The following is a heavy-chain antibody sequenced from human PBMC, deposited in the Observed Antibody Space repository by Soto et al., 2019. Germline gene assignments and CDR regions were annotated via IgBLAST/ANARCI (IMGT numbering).Heavy chain of an antibody. Sequence: QVQLVQSRTEVKKPGASVKVSCKASAYTFTNYGISWVRQAPGQGLEWRGWISTYNVNTNYAQKLQGRVTMTTDTSTSTAYMELRSLRSDDTAVYYCARVPKERYHWNLYYFDYWGQGTLLTVSS. CDR1: AYTFTNYG. J-gene: IGHJ4*02. CDR2: ISTYNVNT. D-gene: IGHD1-20*01. CDR3: ARVPKERYHWNLYYFDY. V-gene: IGHV1-18*01.